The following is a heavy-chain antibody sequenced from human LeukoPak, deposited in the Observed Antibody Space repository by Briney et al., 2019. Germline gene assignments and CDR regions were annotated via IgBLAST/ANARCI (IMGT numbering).Heavy chain of an antibody. D-gene: IGHD6-19*01. CDR3: ARSPGISVTGVDDAFDI. Sequence: GGSLRLSCAASGFTFSSYGMHWVRQAPGKGLEWVAVIWYDGSNKFYADSVKGRFIISRDNSKNTLYLQMNSLSAEDTAVYYCARSPGISVTGVDDAFDIWGQGTMVTVSS. CDR1: GFTFSSYG. J-gene: IGHJ3*02. CDR2: IWYDGSNK. V-gene: IGHV3-33*01.